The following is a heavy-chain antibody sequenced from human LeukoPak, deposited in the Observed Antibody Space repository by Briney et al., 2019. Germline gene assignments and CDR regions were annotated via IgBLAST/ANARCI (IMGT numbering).Heavy chain of an antibody. CDR1: GFTFDDYA. Sequence: GGSLRLSCAASGFTFDDYAMHWVRQAPGKGLEWVSGILWNSGGIGYADSVKGRFTISRDNAKNSLYLQMNSLRAEDTAVYYCARDQGMHTAKRTFDYWGQGTLVTVSS. CDR3: ARDQGMHTAKRTFDY. CDR2: ILWNSGGI. V-gene: IGHV3-9*01. J-gene: IGHJ4*02. D-gene: IGHD5-18*01.